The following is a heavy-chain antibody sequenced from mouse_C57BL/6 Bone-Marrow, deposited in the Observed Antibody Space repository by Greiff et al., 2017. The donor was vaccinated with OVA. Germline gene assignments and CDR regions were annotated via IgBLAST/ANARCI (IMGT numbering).Heavy chain of an antibody. CDR2: ISSGSSTI. D-gene: IGHD3-3*01. CDR1: GFTFSDYG. J-gene: IGHJ2*01. Sequence: EVMLVESGGGLVKPGGSLKLSCAASGFTFSDYGMHWVRQAPEKGLEWVAYISSGSSTIYYADTVKGRFTISSDNAKNTLFLQMTSLRSEDTGMYYCARKGGRDFDYWGQGTTLTVSS. CDR3: ARKGGRDFDY. V-gene: IGHV5-17*01.